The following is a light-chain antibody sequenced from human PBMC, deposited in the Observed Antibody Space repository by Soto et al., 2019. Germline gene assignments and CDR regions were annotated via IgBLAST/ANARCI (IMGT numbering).Light chain of an antibody. Sequence: QSALTQPASVSGSPGQSITISCTGTSSDVGGYNYVSWYQLHPGKVPKLMIYDVSNRPSGVSNRFSGSKSGNTASLTISGLQAEDEADYYCSSYTSSSTLYVFGTGTKLTVL. J-gene: IGLJ1*01. CDR1: SSDVGGYNY. V-gene: IGLV2-14*01. CDR3: SSYTSSSTLYV. CDR2: DVS.